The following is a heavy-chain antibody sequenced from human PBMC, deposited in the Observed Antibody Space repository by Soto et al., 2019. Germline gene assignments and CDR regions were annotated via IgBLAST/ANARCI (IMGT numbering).Heavy chain of an antibody. V-gene: IGHV3-9*01. D-gene: IGHD6-6*01. CDR3: AKAHQGSSDY. CDR2: ISWNSGSI. CDR1: GFTFDDYA. Sequence: PGGSLRLSCAASGFTFDDYAMHWVRQAPGKGLEWVSGISWNSGSIGYADSVKGRFTISRDNAKNSLYLQMNSLRAEDTALYYCAKAHQGSSDYWGQGTLVTVSS. J-gene: IGHJ4*02.